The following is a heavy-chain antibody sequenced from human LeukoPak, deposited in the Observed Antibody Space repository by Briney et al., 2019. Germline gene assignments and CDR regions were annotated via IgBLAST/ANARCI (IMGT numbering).Heavy chain of an antibody. CDR3: AKDASGSYCPDY. Sequence: GGSLRLSCAGSGFTSSSYAMSWVRQAPGKALEWVSAFSGSGGNTYYADSVKGRFTISRDSSKNTLYLQMNSLRAEDTATYYCAKDASGSYCPDYWGQGTLVTVSS. D-gene: IGHD1-26*01. J-gene: IGHJ4*02. CDR1: GFTSSSYA. V-gene: IGHV3-23*01. CDR2: FSGSGGNT.